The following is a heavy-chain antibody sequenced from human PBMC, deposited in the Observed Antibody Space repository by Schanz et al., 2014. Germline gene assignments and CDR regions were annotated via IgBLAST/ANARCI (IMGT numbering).Heavy chain of an antibody. D-gene: IGHD6-13*01. Sequence: QVQLVQSGAEVKKPGASVKVSCRASGYPSTNYYMHWVRQAPGQGLEWMGIINPSGGSTSYAQKFQGRVTMTRDTSTSTVYMELSSLRSEDTAVYYCARDGEAAAGCDYWGQGTLVTVSS. CDR3: ARDGEAAAGCDY. CDR2: INPSGGST. CDR1: GYPSTNYY. J-gene: IGHJ4*02. V-gene: IGHV1-46*03.